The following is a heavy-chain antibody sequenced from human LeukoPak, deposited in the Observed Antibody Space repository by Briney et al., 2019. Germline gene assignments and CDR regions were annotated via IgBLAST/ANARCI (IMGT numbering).Heavy chain of an antibody. CDR3: ARVRLWSYYFDY. D-gene: IGHD5-18*01. Sequence: PSETLSLTCTVSGGSISSYYWSWIRQPPGKGLECIGYINHSGSTNYNPSLKSRVTISVDTSKNQFSLKLSSVTAADTAVYYCARVRLWSYYFDYWGQGTLVTVSS. V-gene: IGHV4-59*12. CDR2: INHSGST. J-gene: IGHJ4*02. CDR1: GGSISSYY.